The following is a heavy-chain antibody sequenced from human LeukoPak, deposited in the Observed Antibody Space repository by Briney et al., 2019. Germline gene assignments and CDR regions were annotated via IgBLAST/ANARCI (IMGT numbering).Heavy chain of an antibody. V-gene: IGHV3-21*01. CDR3: AKDGGYYDSSGYYRFDY. Sequence: PGGSLRLSCAASGFTFSSYSMNWVRQAPGKGLEWVSSISSSSSYIYYADSVKGRFTISRDNAKNSLYLQMNSLRAEDTAVYYCAKDGGYYDSSGYYRFDYWGQGTLVTVSS. CDR1: GFTFSSYS. J-gene: IGHJ4*02. D-gene: IGHD3-22*01. CDR2: ISSSSSYI.